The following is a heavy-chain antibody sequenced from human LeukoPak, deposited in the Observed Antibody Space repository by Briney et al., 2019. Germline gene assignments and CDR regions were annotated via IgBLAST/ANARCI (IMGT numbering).Heavy chain of an antibody. J-gene: IGHJ2*01. CDR3: AKESNPYYDSSGYYRYFDL. D-gene: IGHD3-22*01. V-gene: IGHV3-9*01. CDR1: GFTFDDYA. CDR2: ISWNSGSI. Sequence: GGSLRLSCAASGFTFDDYAMHWVRQAPGKGLEWVSGISWNSGSIGYADSVKGRFTISRDNAKNSLYLQMNSLRAEDTALYYCAKESNPYYDSSGYYRYFDLWGRGTLVTVSS.